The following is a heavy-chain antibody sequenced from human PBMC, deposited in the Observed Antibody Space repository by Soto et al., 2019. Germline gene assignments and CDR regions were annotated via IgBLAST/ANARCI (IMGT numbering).Heavy chain of an antibody. D-gene: IGHD3-22*01. V-gene: IGHV3-30*18. CDR2: ISYDGSNK. CDR3: AKEGQYDSSGYYAPQYFQH. CDR1: GFTFSSYG. J-gene: IGHJ1*01. Sequence: QVQLVESGGGVVQPGRSLRLSCAASGFTFSSYGMHWVRQAPGKGLEWVAVISYDGSNKYYADSAKGRFTISRDNSKNTLYLQMNSLRAEDTAVYYCAKEGQYDSSGYYAPQYFQHWGQGTLVTVSS.